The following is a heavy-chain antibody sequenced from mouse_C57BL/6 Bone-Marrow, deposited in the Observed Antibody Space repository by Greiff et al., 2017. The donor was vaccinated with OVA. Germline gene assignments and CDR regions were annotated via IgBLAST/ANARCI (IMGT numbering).Heavy chain of an antibody. CDR2: SSGGSYT. D-gene: IGHD2-12*01. CDR3: ASPYYSPHWYFDV. CDR1: GFTFSSYG. Sequence: EVKLMESGGDLVKPGGSLKLSCAASGFTFSSYGISSGGSYTYYPDSVKGRFTISRDNAKNTLYLQMSSLKSEDTAMYYCASPYYSPHWYFDVWGTGTTVTVSS. J-gene: IGHJ1*03. V-gene: IGHV5-6*01.